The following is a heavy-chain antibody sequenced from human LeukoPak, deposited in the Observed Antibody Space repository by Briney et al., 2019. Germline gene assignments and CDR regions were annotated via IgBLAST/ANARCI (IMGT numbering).Heavy chain of an antibody. CDR2: IYYSGST. CDR1: GGSISSSSYY. V-gene: IGHV4-39*01. J-gene: IGHJ6*03. CDR3: AGPRAGYYGAYYMDV. D-gene: IGHD3-10*01. Sequence: SETLSLTCTVSGGSISSSSYYWGWIRQPPGKGLEWIGSIYYSGSTYYNPSHKSRVTISVDTSKNQFSLKLSSVTAADTAVYYCAGPRAGYYGAYYMDVWGKGTMVTVSS.